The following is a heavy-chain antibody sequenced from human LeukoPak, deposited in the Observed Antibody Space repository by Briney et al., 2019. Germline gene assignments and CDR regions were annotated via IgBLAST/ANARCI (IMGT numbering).Heavy chain of an antibody. D-gene: IGHD3-9*01. CDR1: TFIVSSSH. V-gene: IGHV3-53*01. Sequence: PGGSLRLSCAASTFIVSSSHMTWVRQTPGKGLEWVSVVYSSGSTFYADSVKGRFTISRDNSRNTLYLQMNSLRAEDTAVYHCARGRNYFPIDYWGQGTLVTVSS. CDR2: VYSSGST. CDR3: ARGRNYFPIDY. J-gene: IGHJ4*02.